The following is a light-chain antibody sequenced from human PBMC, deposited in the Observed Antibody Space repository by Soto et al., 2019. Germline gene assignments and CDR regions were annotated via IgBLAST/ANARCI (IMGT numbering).Light chain of an antibody. CDR1: QSVSSN. CDR2: GAS. CDR3: QHYNNWPRT. V-gene: IGKV3-15*01. J-gene: IGKJ1*01. Sequence: EIVMTQSPATLSVSPGERATLSCRASQSVSSNLAWYQQKPGQAPRLLIYGASTRATGIPARFSGSWSGTEFTRTISSLQSEDFAVYYCQHYNNWPRTFGQGTKVEIK.